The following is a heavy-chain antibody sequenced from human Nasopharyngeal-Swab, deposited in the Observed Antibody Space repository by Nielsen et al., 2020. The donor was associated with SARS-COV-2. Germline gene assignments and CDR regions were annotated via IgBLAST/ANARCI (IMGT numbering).Heavy chain of an antibody. CDR3: AKLSSSGWYGRD. CDR1: GFTFSSDA. CDR2: ISGSGGST. J-gene: IGHJ4*02. V-gene: IGHV3-23*01. Sequence: GESLKISCAASGFTFSSDAMSWVRQAPGKGLEWVSAISGSGGSTYYADSVKGRFTISRDNSKNTLYLQMNSLRAEDTAVYYCAKLSSSGWYGRDWGQGTLVTVSS. D-gene: IGHD6-19*01.